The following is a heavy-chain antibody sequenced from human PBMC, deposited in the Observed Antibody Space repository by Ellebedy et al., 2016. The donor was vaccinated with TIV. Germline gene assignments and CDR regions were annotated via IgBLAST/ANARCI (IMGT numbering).Heavy chain of an antibody. D-gene: IGHD1-26*01. J-gene: IGHJ5*02. CDR1: AFSFSTYP. CDR2: ISISGGRT. V-gene: IGHV3-23*01. CDR3: TTARENDQWAKGWVGP. Sequence: GESLKISCAGPAFSFSTYPMTWVRQAPGKGLEWVLGISISGGRTYYAESVKGRFTISRDNSKNTLYLQMNSLRAEDTAVYYLTTARENDQWAKGWVGPWGQGTLVTVSS.